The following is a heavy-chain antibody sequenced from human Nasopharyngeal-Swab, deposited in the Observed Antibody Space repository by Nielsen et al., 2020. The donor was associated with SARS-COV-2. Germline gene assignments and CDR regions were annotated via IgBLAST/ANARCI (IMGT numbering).Heavy chain of an antibody. V-gene: IGHV3-66*01. CDR3: ARDNRLQLWLRFYGLDV. Sequence: GGSLRLSCAASGITVSDNYMTWVRQVPGKGLEWVSLIESDGTTYYSDSVRGRFTISRDNAKNIVFLQMNSLGVEGTALYYCARDNRLQLWLRFYGLDVWGQGTTVTVSS. CDR1: GITVSDNY. D-gene: IGHD5-18*01. CDR2: IESDGTT. J-gene: IGHJ6*02.